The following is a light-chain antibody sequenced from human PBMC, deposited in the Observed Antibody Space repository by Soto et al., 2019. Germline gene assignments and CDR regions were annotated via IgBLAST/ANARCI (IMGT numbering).Light chain of an antibody. CDR2: ATS. V-gene: IGKV3-15*01. Sequence: EVVMTQSPATLSVSPGERATLSCRAAQSIGSLLAWYQHKPGQAPRLLIYATSTRATAIPARFTGSGSGTEFTLTISSLQPEDFAVYYCQQYNNWPQRTFGGGTKVDIK. J-gene: IGKJ4*01. CDR1: QSIGSL. CDR3: QQYNNWPQRT.